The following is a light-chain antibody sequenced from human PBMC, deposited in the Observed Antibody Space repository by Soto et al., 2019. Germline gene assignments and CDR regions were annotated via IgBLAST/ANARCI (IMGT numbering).Light chain of an antibody. CDR2: AAS. V-gene: IGKV1-6*01. CDR3: QQGNSFPFT. J-gene: IGKJ3*01. CDR1: QAIRTA. Sequence: AIQLTQSPSSLYASVGDRVTITCRASQAIRTALGWYQQKPGKVPKLLIYAASILQSGVPSRFSGSGSGTDFTLTISSLQPEDFATYYCQQGNSFPFTFGPGTKVDIK.